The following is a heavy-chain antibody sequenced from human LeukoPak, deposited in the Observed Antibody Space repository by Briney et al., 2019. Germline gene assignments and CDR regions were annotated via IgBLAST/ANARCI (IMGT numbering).Heavy chain of an antibody. J-gene: IGHJ4*02. D-gene: IGHD6-19*01. CDR2: ISWNSGSI. CDR1: GSTFDDYA. CDR3: AKGSYSSGSNYFDY. Sequence: GRSLRLSCAASGSTFDDYAMHWVRQAPGKGLEWVSGISWNSGSIGYADSVKGRFTISRDNAKNSLYLQMNSLRAEDMALYYCAKGSYSSGSNYFDYWGQGTLVTVSS. V-gene: IGHV3-9*03.